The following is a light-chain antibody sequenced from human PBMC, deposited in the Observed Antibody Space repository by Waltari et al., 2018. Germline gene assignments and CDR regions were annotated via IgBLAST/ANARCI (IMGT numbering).Light chain of an antibody. CDR2: SNN. J-gene: IGLJ3*02. V-gene: IGLV1-44*01. CDR3: ATWDDSLNVWV. CDR1: SSNIGSNT. Sequence: QSVLTQPPSASGTPGPRVTISCSGSSSNIGSNTVNWYLQLPGTAPKLLIYSNNQRPSGVPDRFSGSKSGTSASLAISGLQSEDEADYYCATWDDSLNVWVFGGGTKLTVL.